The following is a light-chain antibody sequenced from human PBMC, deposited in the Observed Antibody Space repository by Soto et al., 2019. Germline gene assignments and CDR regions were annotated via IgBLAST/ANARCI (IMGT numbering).Light chain of an antibody. V-gene: IGLV2-8*01. J-gene: IGLJ2*01. CDR1: SSDVGGYNY. Sequence: QSALTQPPSASGSPGQSVSISCTGTSSDVGGYNYVSWYQQHPGKAPKLMIYEVNKRPSGVPDRFSGSKSGNTASLTVSGLQAEDEGDYYCSSYAGSDTVVFGGGTQLTVL. CDR2: EVN. CDR3: SSYAGSDTVV.